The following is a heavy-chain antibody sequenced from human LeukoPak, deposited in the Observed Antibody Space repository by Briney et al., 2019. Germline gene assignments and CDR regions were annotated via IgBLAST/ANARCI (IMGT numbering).Heavy chain of an antibody. Sequence: SETLSLTCAVYGGSFSGYYWSWIRQPPGKGQEWIGEINHSGSTNYNPSLKSRVTISVDASKNQFSLKLSSVTAADTAVYYCALLGGSGYDYRPFDYWGQGTLVTVSS. D-gene: IGHD5-12*01. V-gene: IGHV4-34*01. CDR3: ALLGGSGYDYRPFDY. CDR1: GGSFSGYY. CDR2: INHSGST. J-gene: IGHJ4*02.